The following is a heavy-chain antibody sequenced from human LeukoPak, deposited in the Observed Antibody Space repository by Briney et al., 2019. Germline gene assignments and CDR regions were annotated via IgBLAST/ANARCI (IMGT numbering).Heavy chain of an antibody. J-gene: IGHJ4*02. CDR3: AREVYSSDYANKQGVGY. D-gene: IGHD3-22*01. CDR1: GFTFSSYW. V-gene: IGHV3-30*03. Sequence: PGGSLRLSCAASGFTFSSYWMSWVRQAPGKGLEWVAVISYDGSNKYYADSVRGRFTISRDNSKNTLYLQMNSLRAEDTAVYYCAREVYSSDYANKQGVGYWGQGTLVSVSS. CDR2: ISYDGSNK.